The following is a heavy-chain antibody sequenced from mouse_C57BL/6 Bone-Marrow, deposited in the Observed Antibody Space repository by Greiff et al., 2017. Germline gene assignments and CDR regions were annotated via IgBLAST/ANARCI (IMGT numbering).Heavy chain of an antibody. Sequence: EVKVVESGGDLVKPGGSLKLSCAASGFTFSSYGMSWVRQTPDKRLEWVATISSGGGYTYYPDSVKGRFTISRDNAKNTLYLQMSSLKSEDTAMYYCATHYGSSFHWYFDVWGTGTTVTVSS. CDR1: GFTFSSYG. J-gene: IGHJ1*03. D-gene: IGHD1-1*01. V-gene: IGHV5-6*01. CDR3: ATHYGSSFHWYFDV. CDR2: ISSGGGYT.